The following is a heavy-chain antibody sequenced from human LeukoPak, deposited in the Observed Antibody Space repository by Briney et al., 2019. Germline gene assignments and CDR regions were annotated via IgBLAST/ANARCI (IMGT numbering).Heavy chain of an antibody. CDR3: ARGPRKLGVTRPQGGFDY. CDR2: IYYSGST. Sequence: PSETLSLTCTVSGGSISSSSYYWGWIRQPPGKGLEWIGSIYYSGSTYYNPSLKSRVTISVDTSKNQFSLKLSSVTAADTAVYYCARGPRKLGVTRPQGGFDYWGQGTLVTVSS. V-gene: IGHV4-39*07. CDR1: GGSISSSSYY. J-gene: IGHJ4*02. D-gene: IGHD2-21*02.